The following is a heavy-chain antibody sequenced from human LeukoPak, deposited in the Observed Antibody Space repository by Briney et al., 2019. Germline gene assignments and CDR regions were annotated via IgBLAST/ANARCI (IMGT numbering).Heavy chain of an antibody. J-gene: IGHJ4*02. D-gene: IGHD2-21*02. CDR2: INPSGGST. CDR3: ATDLYCGGDRYSKGY. CDR1: GYTFTSYY. Sequence: PWASVKVSCKASGYTFTSYYMHWVRQAPGQGLEWMGIINPSGGSTSYAQKFQGRVTMTRDTSTSTVYMELSSLRSEDTAVYYCATDLYCGGDRYSKGYWGQGTLVTVSS. V-gene: IGHV1-46*01.